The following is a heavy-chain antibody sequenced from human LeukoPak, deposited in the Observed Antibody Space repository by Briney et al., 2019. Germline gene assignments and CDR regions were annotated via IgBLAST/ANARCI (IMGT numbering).Heavy chain of an antibody. D-gene: IGHD1-26*01. Sequence: SETLSLTCAVSGGSFSGYYWSWIRQPPGKGLEWIVEINHSGSTNYNPSLKSRVTISVDTSKLQLSLKLSSVTAADTAVYYSAIPGTSYNGSYPGIDYWGQGTTVTVSS. CDR3: AIPGTSYNGSYPGIDY. CDR2: INHSGST. CDR1: GGSFSGYY. V-gene: IGHV4-34*01. J-gene: IGHJ4*02.